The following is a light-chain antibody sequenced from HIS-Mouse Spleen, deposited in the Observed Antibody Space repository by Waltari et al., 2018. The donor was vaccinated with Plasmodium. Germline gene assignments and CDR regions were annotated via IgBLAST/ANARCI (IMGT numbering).Light chain of an antibody. CDR2: KDS. CDR3: QSADSSGTYVV. Sequence: SYELTQPPSVSVSPGQTARITCSGAALPKQYAYWYQQKQGQAPVLVIYKDSERPSGIPDRFSGSISGTTVTLTISGVQAEDEADYYCQSADSSGTYVVFGGGTKLTVL. V-gene: IGLV3-25*03. CDR1: ALPKQY. J-gene: IGLJ2*01.